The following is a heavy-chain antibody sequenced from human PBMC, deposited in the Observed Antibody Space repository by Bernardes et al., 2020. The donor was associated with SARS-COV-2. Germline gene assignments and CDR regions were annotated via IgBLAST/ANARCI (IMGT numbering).Heavy chain of an antibody. CDR2: IYSSGST. J-gene: IGHJ4*02. V-gene: IGHV4-59*12. Sequence: SETLSLTCTVSGCSISGYYWSWIRQPPGKGLEWIGSIYSSGSTNYKSSLKSRVTMSIDTYKNQFSLKLNSVSAADTAMGFPFDHWGQGTLVTVSS. CDR1: GCSISGYY. D-gene: IGHD1-26*01. CDR3: FDH.